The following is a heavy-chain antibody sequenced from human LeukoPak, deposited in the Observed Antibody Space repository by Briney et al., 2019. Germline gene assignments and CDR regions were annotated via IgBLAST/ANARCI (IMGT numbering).Heavy chain of an antibody. Sequence: SETLSLTCYVSGDSISSSYYWGWIRQPPGKGLEWIGSIYYSGSTYYNPSLKSRVTISVDTSKNQFSLKLSSVTAADTAVYYCASGAYYYGSGSYYRRGHFDYWGQGTLVTVSS. CDR1: GDSISSSYY. J-gene: IGHJ4*02. CDR3: ASGAYYYGSGSYYRRGHFDY. V-gene: IGHV4-38-2*01. D-gene: IGHD3-10*01. CDR2: IYYSGST.